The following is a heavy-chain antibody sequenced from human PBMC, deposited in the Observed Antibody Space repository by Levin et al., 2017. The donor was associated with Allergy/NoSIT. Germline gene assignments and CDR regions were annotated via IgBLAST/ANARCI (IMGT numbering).Heavy chain of an antibody. Sequence: GSLRLSCVVSGDSINNNKWWTWVRQPPGKGLEWIGHIYHTGTTNYNPSLNSRVTISIDKPKNQLSLNLSSVTAADTAVYYCAGDGAISLDYWGLGTLVTVSS. CDR1: GDSINNNKW. D-gene: IGHD2-2*01. V-gene: IGHV4-4*02. J-gene: IGHJ4*02. CDR2: IYHTGTT. CDR3: AGDGAISLDY.